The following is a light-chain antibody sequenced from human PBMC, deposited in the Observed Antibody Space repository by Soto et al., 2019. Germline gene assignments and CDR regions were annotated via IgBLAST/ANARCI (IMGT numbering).Light chain of an antibody. J-gene: IGKJ1*01. V-gene: IGKV4-1*01. Sequence: DIVMTQSQDSLAVSLGERATINCKSSQSVLYSSHNKNYLAWYQQKAGQPPKLLIYWASTRESGVPDRFSGSGSGTDFTLTISSLQAEDVAVYYCQQYYTTPWTFGQGTKVEIK. CDR2: WAS. CDR3: QQYYTTPWT. CDR1: QSVLYSSHNKNY.